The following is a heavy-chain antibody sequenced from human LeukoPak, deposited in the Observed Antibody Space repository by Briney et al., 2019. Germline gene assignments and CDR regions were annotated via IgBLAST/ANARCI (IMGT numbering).Heavy chain of an antibody. V-gene: IGHV1-2*02. J-gene: IGHJ4*02. CDR2: INPNSGGT. D-gene: IGHD3-22*01. CDR1: GYTFTGYY. CDR3: ARDYYDSSGNLFDY. Sequence: GASVKASCKASGYTFTGYYMHWVRQAPGQGLEWMGWINPNSGGTNYAQKFQGRVTMTRDTSISTAYMELSRLRSDDTAVYYCARDYYDSSGNLFDYWGQGTLVTVSS.